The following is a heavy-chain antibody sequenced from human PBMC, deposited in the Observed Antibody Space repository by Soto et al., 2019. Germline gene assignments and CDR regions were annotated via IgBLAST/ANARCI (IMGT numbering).Heavy chain of an antibody. V-gene: IGHV1-3*01. D-gene: IGHD5-18*01. J-gene: IGHJ4*02. Sequence: ASVKVACKASGYTFTSYAMHWVRQAPGQRLEWMGWINAGNGNTKYSQKFQGRVTITRDTSASTAYMELSSLRSEDTAVYYCARDPGHSYGYNWGQGTLVTVSS. CDR2: INAGNGNT. CDR3: ARDPGHSYGYN. CDR1: GYTFTSYA.